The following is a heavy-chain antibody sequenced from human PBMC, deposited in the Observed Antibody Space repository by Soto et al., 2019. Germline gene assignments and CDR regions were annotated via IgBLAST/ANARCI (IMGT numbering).Heavy chain of an antibody. J-gene: IGHJ4*02. CDR1: GFTFSSYA. CDR2: ISYDGSNK. D-gene: IGHD2-15*01. V-gene: IGHV3-30-3*01. Sequence: GGSLRLSCAASGFTFSSYAMHWVRQAPGKGLEWVAVISYDGSNKYYADSVKGRFTISRDNSKNTLYLQMNSLRTEDTAVYYCARDYCSGGRCYGNYFDYWGQGTLVTVSS. CDR3: ARDYCSGGRCYGNYFDY.